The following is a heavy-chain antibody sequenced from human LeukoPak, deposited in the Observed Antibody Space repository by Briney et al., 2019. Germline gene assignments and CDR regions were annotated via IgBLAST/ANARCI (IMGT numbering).Heavy chain of an antibody. CDR2: MNPNSGHT. CDR3: ARVEGYYDSSGHRSWFDP. CDR1: GYTFTSYN. J-gene: IGHJ5*02. Sequence: ASVKVSCKASGYTFTSYNINWVRQATGQGLEWMGWMNPNSGHTGYAQNFQGRITMTRNTSMSTAYMELSSLRSEDTAVYYCARVEGYYDSSGHRSWFDPWGQGTLVTVSS. D-gene: IGHD3-22*01. V-gene: IGHV1-8*01.